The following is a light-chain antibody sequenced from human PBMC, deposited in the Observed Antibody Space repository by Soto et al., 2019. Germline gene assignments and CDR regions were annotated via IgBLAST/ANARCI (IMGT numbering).Light chain of an antibody. J-gene: IGKJ1*01. CDR1: QSIGLA. Sequence: EIVLPQSPATLSLSPGERATLSCRASQSIGLAIAWYQHKPGQAPRLLIFDASQRATGIPARFRGSGSGTDFTLSISSLEPEDFAVYYCQQRTDRPPWTFGQGTKVDI. CDR2: DAS. V-gene: IGKV3-11*01. CDR3: QQRTDRPPWT.